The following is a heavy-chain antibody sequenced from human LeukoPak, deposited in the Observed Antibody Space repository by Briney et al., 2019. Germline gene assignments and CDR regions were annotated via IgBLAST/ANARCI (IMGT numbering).Heavy chain of an antibody. V-gene: IGHV3-23*01. CDR2: ISGSGGST. CDR1: GFTFSTYA. CDR3: AKSRSGSADWALQIFDN. Sequence: GGSLRLSCAASGFTFSTYAMTWVRQAPGKGLEWVSTISGSGGSTYFADYVKGRFTISRDNSKNSLFVQMNSQRAEDTAVYFCAKSRSGSADWALQIFDNWGQGTLVTVSS. D-gene: IGHD2-15*01. J-gene: IGHJ4*02.